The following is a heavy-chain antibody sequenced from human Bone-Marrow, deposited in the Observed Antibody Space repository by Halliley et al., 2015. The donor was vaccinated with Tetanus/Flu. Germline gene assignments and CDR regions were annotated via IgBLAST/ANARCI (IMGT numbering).Heavy chain of an antibody. CDR2: FYYSGTT. Sequence: LRLSCTVSGVSLATSGYSWGWIRPPPGKGLEWIGIFYYSGTTDYNPSLKGRVSIAVDTSATHLPLNLNSVTAADTAVYYCARHYRHWLFDYWGQGTLVTVSS. V-gene: IGHV4-39*01. D-gene: IGHD3-16*02. J-gene: IGHJ4*02. CDR3: ARHYRHWLFDY. CDR1: GVSLATSGYS.